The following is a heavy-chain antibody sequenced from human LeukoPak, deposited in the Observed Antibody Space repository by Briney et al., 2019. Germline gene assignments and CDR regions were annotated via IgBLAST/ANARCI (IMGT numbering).Heavy chain of an antibody. CDR1: GFTFSSYS. V-gene: IGHV3-21*01. D-gene: IGHD5-18*01. CDR3: ARDRYGYKFWFDP. J-gene: IGHJ5*02. Sequence: GGSLRLSCAASGFTFSSYSMNWVRQAPGKGVEWVSSISSSSSYIYYADSVKGRFTISRDNAKNSLYLQMNSLRAEDTAVYYCARDRYGYKFWFDPWGQGTLVTVSS. CDR2: ISSSSSYI.